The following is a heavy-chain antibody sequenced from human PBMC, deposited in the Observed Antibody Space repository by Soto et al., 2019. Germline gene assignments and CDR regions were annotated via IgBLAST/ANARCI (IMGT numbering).Heavy chain of an antibody. CDR2: INPSGGST. D-gene: IGHD6-19*01. J-gene: IGHJ4*02. Sequence: SVRVSCRASGYTFTSYYMQWVRQAPGQGLEWMGIINPSGGSTSYAQKFQGRVTMTRDTSTSTVYMELSSLRSEDTAVYYCARDQIYFPGGWYADYCCQGTLVTVSS. CDR3: ARDQIYFPGGWYADY. CDR1: GYTFTSYY. V-gene: IGHV1-46*03.